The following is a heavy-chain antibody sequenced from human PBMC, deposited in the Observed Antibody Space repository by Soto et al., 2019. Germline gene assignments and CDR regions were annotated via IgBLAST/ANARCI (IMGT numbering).Heavy chain of an antibody. Sequence: PSETVSLTCTVSGGSISSYYWSWIRQPPGKGLEWIGYIYYSGSTNYNPSLKSRVTISVDTSKNQFSLKLSSVTAADTAVYYCARETDYALDYWGQGTLVTVSS. CDR3: ARETDYALDY. CDR2: IYYSGST. D-gene: IGHD4-17*01. V-gene: IGHV4-59*01. CDR1: GGSISSYY. J-gene: IGHJ4*02.